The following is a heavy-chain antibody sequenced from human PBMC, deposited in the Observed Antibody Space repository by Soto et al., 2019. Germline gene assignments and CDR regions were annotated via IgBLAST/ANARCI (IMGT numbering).Heavy chain of an antibody. CDR3: VGYYYDSSGYPAYFDY. CDR2: IYYSGST. V-gene: IGHV4-61*01. D-gene: IGHD3-22*01. CDR1: GGSVSSGSYY. Sequence: ASETLSLTCTVSGGSVSSGSYYWSWIRQPPRKGLDWIGYIYYSGSTNYNPSLKSRVTISVDTSKNQFSLKLSSVTAADTAVYYCVGYYYDSSGYPAYFDYWGQGTLVTVSS. J-gene: IGHJ4*02.